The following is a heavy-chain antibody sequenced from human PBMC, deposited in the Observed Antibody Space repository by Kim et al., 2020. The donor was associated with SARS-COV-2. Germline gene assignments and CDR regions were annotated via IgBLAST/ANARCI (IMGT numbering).Heavy chain of an antibody. J-gene: IGHJ5*02. Sequence: GGSLRLSCAASEFTLSSYSMNWVRQAPGKGLEWVSYISSSSSTIYYADSVKGRFTISRVNAKNSLYLQMNSLRDEDTAVYYCARVTNGGLDPWGQGTLVTVSS. V-gene: IGHV3-48*02. CDR1: EFTLSSYS. CDR3: ARVTNGGLDP. CDR2: ISSSSSTI. D-gene: IGHD2-8*01.